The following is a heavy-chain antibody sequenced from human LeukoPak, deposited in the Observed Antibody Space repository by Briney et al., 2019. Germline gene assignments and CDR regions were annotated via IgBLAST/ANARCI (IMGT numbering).Heavy chain of an antibody. CDR2: IYYSGST. J-gene: IGHJ6*03. D-gene: IGHD4-23*01. Sequence: SETLSLTCTVSGGSISSGGYSWSWIRQHPGKGLEWIGYIYYSGSTYYNPSLKGRVTISVDTSKNQFSLKLSSVTAADTAVYYCARVGRVVVTPYYYYYMDVWGKGTTVTVYS. CDR1: GGSISSGGYS. CDR3: ARVGRVVVTPYYYYYMDV. V-gene: IGHV4-31*03.